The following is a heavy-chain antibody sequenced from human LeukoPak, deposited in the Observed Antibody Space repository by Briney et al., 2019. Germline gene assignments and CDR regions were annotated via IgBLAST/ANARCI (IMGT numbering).Heavy chain of an antibody. J-gene: IGHJ1*01. Sequence: SETLSLTCAVYGGSFSGYYWSWIRQPPGKGLEWIGEINHSGSTNYNPSLKSRVTISVDTSKNQFSLKLSSVTAADTAVYYCARPGWDSTLVGAEYFQHWGQGTLVTVSS. D-gene: IGHD2/OR15-2a*01. CDR2: INHSGST. CDR3: ARPGWDSTLVGAEYFQH. CDR1: GGSFSGYY. V-gene: IGHV4-34*01.